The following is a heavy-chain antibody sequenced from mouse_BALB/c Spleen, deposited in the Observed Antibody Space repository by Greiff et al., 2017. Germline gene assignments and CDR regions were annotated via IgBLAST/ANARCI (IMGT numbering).Heavy chain of an antibody. CDR3: ARPLTGSWFAY. D-gene: IGHD4-1*01. V-gene: IGHV5-17*02. Sequence: EVQLQQSGGGLVQPGGSRKLSCAASGFTFSSFGMHWVRQAPEKGLEWVAYISSGSSTIYYADTVKGRFTISRDNPKNTLFLQMTSLRSEDTAMYYCARPLTGSWFAYWGQGTLVTVSA. J-gene: IGHJ3*01. CDR2: ISSGSSTI. CDR1: GFTFSSFG.